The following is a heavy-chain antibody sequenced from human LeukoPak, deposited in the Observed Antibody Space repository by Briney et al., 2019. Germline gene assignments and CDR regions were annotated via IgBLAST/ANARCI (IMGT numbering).Heavy chain of an antibody. CDR2: IYYSGST. V-gene: IGHV4-59*01. J-gene: IGHJ4*02. Sequence: SETLSLTCTVSGGSISSYYWSWIRQPPGKGLEWIGYIYYSGSTNYNPSLKSRVTISVDTSKNQFSLKLSSVTAADTAAYYCARDKAAAGGGMDYWGQGTLVTVSS. D-gene: IGHD6-13*01. CDR3: ARDKAAAGGGMDY. CDR1: GGSISSYY.